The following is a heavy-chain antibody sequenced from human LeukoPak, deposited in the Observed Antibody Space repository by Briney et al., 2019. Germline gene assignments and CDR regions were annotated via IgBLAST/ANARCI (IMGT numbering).Heavy chain of an antibody. V-gene: IGHV1-46*01. CDR2: INPSDRNT. CDR3: ARDYYGAGSPPGV. J-gene: IGHJ6*04. D-gene: IGHD3-10*01. Sequence: GASVTVSCKASGYTFTSYDIHWAGQAPGQGLEGMGIINPSDRNTNYTQRFQGRITMTRDTSTSTVFMELSSLSSEDTALYSCARDYYGAGSPPGVWGKGTTVTVSS. CDR1: GYTFTSYD.